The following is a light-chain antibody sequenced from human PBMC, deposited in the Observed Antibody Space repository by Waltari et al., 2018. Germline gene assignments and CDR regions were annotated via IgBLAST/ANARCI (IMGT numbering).Light chain of an antibody. V-gene: IGLV2-18*02. CDR3: ASHSNSTAVL. CDR2: EVT. J-gene: IGLJ2*01. Sequence: QSALAQPPSVSGSPGQSVTISCTGTSSDVGLYNRVSWYQQPPGTAPKVMIYEVTNRPSGVPDRFSGAKSGNTASLTISGLQPDDEAHYFCASHSNSTAVLFGGGTKVTVL. CDR1: SSDVGLYNR.